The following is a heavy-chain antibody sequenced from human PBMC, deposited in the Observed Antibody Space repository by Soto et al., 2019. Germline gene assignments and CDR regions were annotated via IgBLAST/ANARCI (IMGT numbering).Heavy chain of an antibody. V-gene: IGHV4-34*01. CDR1: GGSFSGYY. CDR3: ARGIGCCSSINCYSSRRLRFDS. D-gene: IGHD2-2*01. J-gene: IGHJ4*02. CDR2: VNHSGTT. Sequence: QVQLQQWGAGLLKPSETLSLTCAVYGGSFSGYYWTWIRQSPEKGLEWIGEVNHSGTTYYNPSLKTRVTISVHTPKNQFSLKMSSVTAADTAVYYCARGIGCCSSINCYSSRRLRFDSWGQGTLVTVSS.